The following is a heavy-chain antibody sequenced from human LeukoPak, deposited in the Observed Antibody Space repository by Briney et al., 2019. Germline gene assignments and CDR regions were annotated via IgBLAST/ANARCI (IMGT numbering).Heavy chain of an antibody. CDR3: AKARGYSYGPGTNWFDP. V-gene: IGHV1-18*01. Sequence: GASVKVSCKASGYTFTSYGISWVRQAPGQGLEWMGWISAYNGNTNYAQKLQGRVTMTTDTSTSTAYMELRSLRSDDTAVYYCAKARGYSYGPGTNWFDPWGQGTLVTVSS. CDR2: ISAYNGNT. D-gene: IGHD5-18*01. CDR1: GYTFTSYG. J-gene: IGHJ5*02.